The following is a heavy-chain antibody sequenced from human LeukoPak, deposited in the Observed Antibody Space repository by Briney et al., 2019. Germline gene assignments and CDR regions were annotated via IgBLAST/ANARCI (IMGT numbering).Heavy chain of an antibody. CDR2: ISGSGSNT. CDR3: AKERGISYTYEFDY. CDR1: GFTFSSYA. D-gene: IGHD3-16*01. J-gene: IGHJ4*02. Sequence: GGSLRLSCAASGFTFSSYAMHWVRQAPGKGLEWVSLISGSGSNTYYTDSVQGRFTISRDNSRNTLYLQMSSLRAEDTAIYYCAKERGISYTYEFDYWGQGALVTVSS. V-gene: IGHV3-23*01.